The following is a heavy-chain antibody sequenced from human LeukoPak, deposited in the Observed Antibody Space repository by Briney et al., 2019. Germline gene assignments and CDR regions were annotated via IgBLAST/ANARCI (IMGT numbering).Heavy chain of an antibody. J-gene: IGHJ5*02. CDR3: ARDIVSHCSGGSCYNWFDP. Sequence: GRSLRPSCAASGFTFSSYGMHWVRQAPGKGLEWVAVIWYDGSNKYYADSVKGRFTISRDNSKNTLYLQMNSLRAEDTAVYYCARDIVSHCSGGSCYNWFDPWGQGTLVTVSS. V-gene: IGHV3-33*01. CDR1: GFTFSSYG. CDR2: IWYDGSNK. D-gene: IGHD2-15*01.